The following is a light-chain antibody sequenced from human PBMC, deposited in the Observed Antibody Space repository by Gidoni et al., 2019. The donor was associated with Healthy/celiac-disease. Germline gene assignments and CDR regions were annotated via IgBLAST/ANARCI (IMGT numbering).Light chain of an antibody. J-gene: IGKJ1*01. CDR1: QSIISY. V-gene: IGKV1-39*01. CDR2: AAS. Sequence: DIQMTQSPSSLSASVGDRVTITCRASQSIISYLNWYQQKPGKAPKLLIYAASSLQSGVPSRFSGSGSGTDFTLTISSLQPEDFATYYCQQSYSTPRTFGQGPKVEIK. CDR3: QQSYSTPRT.